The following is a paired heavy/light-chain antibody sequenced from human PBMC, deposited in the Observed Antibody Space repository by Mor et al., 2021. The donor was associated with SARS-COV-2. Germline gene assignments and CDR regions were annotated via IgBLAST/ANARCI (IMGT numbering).Heavy chain of an antibody. D-gene: IGHD3-16*01. CDR1: GGSFSGYH. Sequence: QVQLQQWGAGLLKPSETLSLTCAVYGGSFSGYHWSWIRQTPVKGLEWIGDIDHSGSPKYHPSLKNRVTISADTSRSQFSLRLTSVIAADTAVYYCARAPPTTVTFRGTGTFSKVGVETSVHYYGDVWGKGTTVTVSS. CDR3: ARAPPTTVTFRGTGTFSKVGVETSVHYYGDV. J-gene: IGHJ6*03. V-gene: IGHV4-34*01. CDR2: IDHSGSP.
Light chain of an antibody. V-gene: IGKV3D-11*02. CDR3: QQGNDWHT. Sequence: EVVLTQSPATLSLSPGERATVSCRASESVYNFLAWYQQKPGQPPRLLIFDASDRASGVPDRFTGSGSGTDFTLTINNLQPEDVAIYYCQQGNDWHTFGQGTRLEL. J-gene: IGKJ2*01. CDR1: ESVYNF. CDR2: DAS.